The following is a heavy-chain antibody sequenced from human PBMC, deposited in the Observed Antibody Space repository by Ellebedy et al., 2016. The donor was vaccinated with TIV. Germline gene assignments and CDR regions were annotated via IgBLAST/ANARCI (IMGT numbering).Heavy chain of an antibody. J-gene: IGHJ5*02. D-gene: IGHD3-10*01. Sequence: PGGSLRLSCAASGLTLSNAWMNWVRQAPGKGLEWVGRIKSKTDGGTTDYAAPVNGRFTISRDDSKNTLYLQMNSLKTEDTAVYYCATVAHDVFMVRGTFDPWGQGTLVTVSS. CDR3: ATVAHDVFMVRGTFDP. CDR2: IKSKTDGGTT. V-gene: IGHV3-15*07. CDR1: GLTLSNAW.